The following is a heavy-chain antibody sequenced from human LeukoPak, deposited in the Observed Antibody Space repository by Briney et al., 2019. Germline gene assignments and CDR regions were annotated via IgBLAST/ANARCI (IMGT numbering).Heavy chain of an antibody. J-gene: IGHJ4*02. CDR1: GYSFTSYG. D-gene: IGHD2-2*01. CDR2: INPSGGST. V-gene: IGHV1-46*01. CDR3: ARELRIVVVPAANYALGY. Sequence: GASVKVSCKASGYSFTSYGITWVRQAPGQGLEWMGIINPSGGSTSYAQKFQGRVTMTRDTSTSTVYMELSSLRSEDTAVYYCARELRIVVVPAANYALGYWGQGTLVTVSS.